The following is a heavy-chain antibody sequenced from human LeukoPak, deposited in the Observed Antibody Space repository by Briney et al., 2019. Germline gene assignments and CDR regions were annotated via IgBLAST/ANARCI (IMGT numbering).Heavy chain of an antibody. CDR2: IYDSGST. Sequence: PSETLSLTCTVSGVXISSSSYHWDWIRQPPGKGLEWIGSIYDSGSTYYSPSLKSRVTISVDMSKNQFSLKLNSVTAADTAVYYCTRQVLHTAMDYWDQGTLVTVSS. CDR3: TRQVLHTAMDY. J-gene: IGHJ4*02. V-gene: IGHV4-39*01. D-gene: IGHD5-18*01. CDR1: GVXISSSSYH.